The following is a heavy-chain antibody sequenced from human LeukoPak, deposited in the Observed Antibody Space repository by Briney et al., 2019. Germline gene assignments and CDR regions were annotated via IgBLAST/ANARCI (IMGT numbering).Heavy chain of an antibody. V-gene: IGHV4-59*01. Sequence: SETLSLTRTVSGGSISSYYWSWIRQPPGKGLEWIGYIYYSGSTNYNPSLKSRVTISVDTSKNQFSLKLSSVTAADTAVYYCARTKTYYDILTGRPGQNWFDPWGQGTLVTVSS. D-gene: IGHD3-9*01. CDR2: IYYSGST. CDR1: GGSISSYY. CDR3: ARTKTYYDILTGRPGQNWFDP. J-gene: IGHJ5*02.